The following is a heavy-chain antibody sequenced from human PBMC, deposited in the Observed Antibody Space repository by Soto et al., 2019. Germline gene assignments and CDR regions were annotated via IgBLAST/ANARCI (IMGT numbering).Heavy chain of an antibody. D-gene: IGHD6-13*01. Sequence: GESLKISCQGSGYSFPTSWIGWVRQMPGKGLEWMGVIYPQDSDTRYSPSFEGQVTFSADTSLSTAYLQWSSLKASDTAMYYCARTSAAGKYYYGMDVWGQGTTVTVSS. CDR3: ARTSAAGKYYYGMDV. CDR2: IYPQDSDT. CDR1: GYSFPTSW. V-gene: IGHV5-51*01. J-gene: IGHJ6*02.